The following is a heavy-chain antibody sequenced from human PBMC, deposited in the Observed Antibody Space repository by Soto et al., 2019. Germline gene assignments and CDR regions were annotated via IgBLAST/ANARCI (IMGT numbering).Heavy chain of an antibody. Sequence: EVQLLESGGGLVQPGGSLRLSCAASGFTFSSYAMTWVRQAPGKGLEWVSAISGSGDSTYYADSVKGRSTISRDNSKNTLYLQMNSLRAEDTAVYYCAKDPAYYYGSGSTNWYFDLWGRGTLVTVSS. CDR1: GFTFSSYA. D-gene: IGHD3-10*01. CDR2: ISGSGDST. J-gene: IGHJ2*01. CDR3: AKDPAYYYGSGSTNWYFDL. V-gene: IGHV3-23*01.